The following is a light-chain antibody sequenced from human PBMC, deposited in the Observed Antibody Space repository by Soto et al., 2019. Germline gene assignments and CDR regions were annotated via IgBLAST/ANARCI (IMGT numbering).Light chain of an antibody. CDR1: QNINNY. V-gene: IGKV1-33*01. Sequence: DIQMTQSPSSLSASVLDIVSTSFQASQNINNYLNWYQQKPGRAPKLLIYDASNLEAGVPSRFRGSGSGTDFTFTISRLQPEDIATYYCQQYENLPTFGQGTRLEIK. CDR3: QQYENLPT. CDR2: DAS. J-gene: IGKJ5*01.